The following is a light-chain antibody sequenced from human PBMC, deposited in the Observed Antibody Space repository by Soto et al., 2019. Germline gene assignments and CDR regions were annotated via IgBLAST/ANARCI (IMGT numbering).Light chain of an antibody. CDR1: SSDVGSSNL. J-gene: IGLJ2*01. Sequence: QSALTQPASVSGSPGQSITISCTGTSSDVGSSNLVSWYQQHPGKAPKLMIYEGNKRPSGVSSRFSGSKSGNTASLTISGVQAEDEADYYCCSYGGSSVLAVFGGGTKVTVL. V-gene: IGLV2-23*01. CDR3: CSYGGSSVLAV. CDR2: EGN.